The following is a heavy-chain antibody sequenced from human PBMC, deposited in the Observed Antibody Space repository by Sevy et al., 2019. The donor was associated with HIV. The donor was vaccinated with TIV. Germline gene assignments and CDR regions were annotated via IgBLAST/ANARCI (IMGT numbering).Heavy chain of an antibody. J-gene: IGHJ6*02. CDR3: GRAMDV. CDR1: AFSFSTYA. CDR2: ISGIGARGTT. Sequence: GGSLRLSCEASAFSFSTYAMSWVRQAPGKRPEWVATISGIGARGTTYHADSVRGRFTISRDNAKNSLYLQMNSLRPEDTAVYYCGRAMDVWGQGTTVTVSS. V-gene: IGHV3-23*01.